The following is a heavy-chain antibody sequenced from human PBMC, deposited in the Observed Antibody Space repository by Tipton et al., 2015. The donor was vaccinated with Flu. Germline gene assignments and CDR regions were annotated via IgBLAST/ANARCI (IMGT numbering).Heavy chain of an antibody. CDR1: GYTFTSYD. V-gene: IGHV1-8*01. CDR3: ARSSKDGSGSYYYYYYYYGMAV. D-gene: IGHD3-10*01. CDR2: MNPNSGNT. Sequence: QLVQSGAEVKKPGASVKVSCKVSGYTFTSYDINWVRQATGQGLEWMGWMNPNSGNTGYAQKFQGRVTMTRNTSISTAYMELSSLRSEDTAVYYCARSSKDGSGSYYYYYYYYGMAVWGQGTTVTVSS. J-gene: IGHJ6*02.